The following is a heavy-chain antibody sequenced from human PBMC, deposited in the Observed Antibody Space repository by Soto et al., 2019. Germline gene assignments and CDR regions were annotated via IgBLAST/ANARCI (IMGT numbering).Heavy chain of an antibody. CDR3: ARGLDCSSTSCYARYKFDP. V-gene: IGHV4-34*01. CDR1: GVSFSGYY. Sequence: QVQLQQWRAGLLKPSETLSLTCAVYGVSFSGYYWSWIRQPPGKGLEWLGEINHSGSTNYNPSLKSRVTISVDTSKNQFSLKLSSVTAADTAVYYCARGLDCSSTSCYARYKFDPWGQGTLVTVSS. CDR2: INHSGST. J-gene: IGHJ5*02. D-gene: IGHD2-2*01.